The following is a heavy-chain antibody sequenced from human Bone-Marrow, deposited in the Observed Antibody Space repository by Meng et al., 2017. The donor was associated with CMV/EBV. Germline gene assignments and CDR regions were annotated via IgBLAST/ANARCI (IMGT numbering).Heavy chain of an antibody. J-gene: IGHJ6*02. CDR3: ARDAFITGTTYYYGMDV. D-gene: IGHD1-20*01. CDR2: INPNSGGT. CDR1: GYTFTGYY. V-gene: IGHV1-2*02. Sequence: ASVKVSCKASGYTFTGYYMHWVRQAPGQGLEWMGWINPNSGGTNYAQKFQGRVTMTRDTSISTAYMELSRLRSHDTAMYYCARDAFITGTTYYYGMDVWGQGTTVTVSS.